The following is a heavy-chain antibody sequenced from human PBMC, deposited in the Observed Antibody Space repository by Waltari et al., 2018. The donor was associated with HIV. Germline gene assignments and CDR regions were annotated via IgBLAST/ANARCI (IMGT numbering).Heavy chain of an antibody. CDR2: IYYSGTT. CDR1: GGSISSSTYY. Sequence: QLQLQESGPGLVKPSETLSLTCTVSGGSISSSTYYWGWIRQPPGKGLEWIGSIYYSGTTYYNPSLKSRVTISVDTSKNQFSLKLSSVTAADTAVYYCARLGCSSTSCYTMDVWGQGTTVTVSS. J-gene: IGHJ6*02. V-gene: IGHV4-39*01. CDR3: ARLGCSSTSCYTMDV. D-gene: IGHD2-2*02.